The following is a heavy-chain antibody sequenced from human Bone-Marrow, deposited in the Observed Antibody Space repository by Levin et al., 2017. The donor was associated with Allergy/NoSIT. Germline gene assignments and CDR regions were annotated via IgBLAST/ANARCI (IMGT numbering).Heavy chain of an antibody. CDR1: GFSFSNYW. J-gene: IGHJ4*02. Sequence: SCAASGFSFSNYWMSWVRQAPGKGLEWVASIKPDGSEKYYGDSVKGRFTISRDNAKNSLYLQMNSLRAEDTAVYYCARDQGRGSDFDYWGQGTLVTVSS. CDR3: ARDQGRGSDFDY. CDR2: IKPDGSEK. D-gene: IGHD1-26*01. V-gene: IGHV3-7*01.